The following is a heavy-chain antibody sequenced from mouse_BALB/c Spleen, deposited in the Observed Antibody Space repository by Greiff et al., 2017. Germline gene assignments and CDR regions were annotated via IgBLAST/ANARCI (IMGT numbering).Heavy chain of an antibody. V-gene: IGHV2-9*02. CDR1: GFSLTSYG. Sequence: QVQLKESGPGLVAPSQSLSITCTVSGFSLTSYGVHWVRQPPGKGLEWPGVIWAGGNTNYNSALMSRLSISKDNSKSQIFLKMSSLQTDDTAMYYCARDNRAMDYWGQGTSVTVSS. J-gene: IGHJ4*01. CDR2: IWAGGNT. CDR3: ARDNRAMDY.